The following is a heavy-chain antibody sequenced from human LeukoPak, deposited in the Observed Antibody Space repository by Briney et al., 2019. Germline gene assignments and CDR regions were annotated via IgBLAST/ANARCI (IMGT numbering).Heavy chain of an antibody. CDR1: LGTFRSYS. Sequence: SSVTVTCQASLGTFRSYSISWVRQAPGPGLEWMGRIMPILDTANYAQKFPARVTITTDESTRTADMELSSLRSEDTAVSFCSRDTSCLFYWFDPWGEGTLVTVSS. CDR2: IMPILDTA. V-gene: IGHV1-69*11. D-gene: IGHD2-2*01. CDR3: SRDTSCLFYWFDP. J-gene: IGHJ5*02.